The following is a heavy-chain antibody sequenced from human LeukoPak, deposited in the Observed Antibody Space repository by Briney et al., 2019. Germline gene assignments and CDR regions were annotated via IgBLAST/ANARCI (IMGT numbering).Heavy chain of an antibody. V-gene: IGHV1-2*06. CDR1: GYTFTGYY. Sequence: ASVKVSCKASGYTFTGYYIHWVRQAPGQGLEWMGRINPNSGGTNYAQKFQGRVTMTRDTSISTAYMEVSRLRSDDTAVYYCARSWGSSGWYDLDYWGQGTLVTVPS. D-gene: IGHD6-19*01. J-gene: IGHJ4*02. CDR2: INPNSGGT. CDR3: ARSWGSSGWYDLDY.